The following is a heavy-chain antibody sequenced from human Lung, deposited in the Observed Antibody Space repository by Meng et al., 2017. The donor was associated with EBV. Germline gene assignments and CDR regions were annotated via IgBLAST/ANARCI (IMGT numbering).Heavy chain of an antibody. J-gene: IGHJ6*02. CDR3: ARSAHGGNLNPLYGMDV. Sequence: QGKLGQSGAEVNKPGSPVKVACKPSGGSFSTHTFSWVRQAPGQGLEWMGGIIPIFGTANYAQKFQGRVTITADESTSTAYMELSSLRSEDTAVYYCARSAHGGNLNPLYGMDVWGQGTTVTVSS. CDR2: IIPIFGTA. V-gene: IGHV1-69*13. CDR1: GGSFSTHT. D-gene: IGHD4-23*01.